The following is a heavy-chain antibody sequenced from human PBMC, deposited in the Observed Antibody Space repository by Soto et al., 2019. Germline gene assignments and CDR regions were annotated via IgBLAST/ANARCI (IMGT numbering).Heavy chain of an antibody. CDR2: ISERSAYI. CDR1: GFTFSSYN. CDR3: VRLGYCSGDSCYPWAPNYYDYGMDV. V-gene: IGHV3-21*01. Sequence: GGSLRLSCSASGFTFSSYNINWVRQASGKGLEWVSLISERSAYIYYADSVKGRFTISRDNAKNSLYLQMNSLRAEDTAVYYCVRLGYCSGDSCYPWAPNYYDYGMDVWGQGTTVTVSS. D-gene: IGHD2-15*01. J-gene: IGHJ6*02.